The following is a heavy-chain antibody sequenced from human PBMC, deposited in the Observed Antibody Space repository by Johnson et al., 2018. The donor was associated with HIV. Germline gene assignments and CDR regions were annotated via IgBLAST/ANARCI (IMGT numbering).Heavy chain of an antibody. Sequence: VQLVESGGGLVQPGVSLRLSCAASGFTFSSYWMHWVRQAPGKGLVWVSRINSDGSSTSYADSVQGRFTISRDTAKNSLYLQMNSLRAEDTAVYYCARDWDPGEPMGAFDIWGQGTMVTVSS. D-gene: IGHD3-16*01. CDR3: ARDWDPGEPMGAFDI. J-gene: IGHJ3*02. V-gene: IGHV3-74*01. CDR1: GFTFSSYW. CDR2: INSDGSST.